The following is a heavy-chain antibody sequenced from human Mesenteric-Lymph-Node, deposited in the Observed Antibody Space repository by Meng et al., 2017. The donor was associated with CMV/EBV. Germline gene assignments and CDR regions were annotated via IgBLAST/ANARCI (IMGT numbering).Heavy chain of an antibody. V-gene: IGHV3-53*01. CDR1: GFTVSTNY. J-gene: IGHJ4*02. CDR3: AKDYCSSTSCPPADY. D-gene: IGHD2-2*01. CDR2: IYSDGGT. Sequence: GESLKISCAVSGFTVSTNYMSWVRQAPGKGLEWVSLIYSDGGTYYADSVKGRFTISRDNAKNSLYLQMNSLRAEDTAVYYCAKDYCSSTSCPPADYWGQGTLVTVSS.